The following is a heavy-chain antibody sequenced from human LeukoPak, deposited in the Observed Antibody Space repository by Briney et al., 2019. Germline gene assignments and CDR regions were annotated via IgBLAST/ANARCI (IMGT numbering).Heavy chain of an antibody. J-gene: IGHJ4*02. CDR2: ISSSGSSM. CDR3: ARKDSYFDY. CDR1: GFSFSSYS. D-gene: IGHD4-11*01. Sequence: PGGSLRLSCVASGFSFSSYSMNWVRQAPGKGLEWVSYISSSGSSMYYGDSVKGRFTISRDNAQNSLYLQMNSLRAEDTAVYYCARKDSYFDYWGQGTVVTVSS. V-gene: IGHV3-48*01.